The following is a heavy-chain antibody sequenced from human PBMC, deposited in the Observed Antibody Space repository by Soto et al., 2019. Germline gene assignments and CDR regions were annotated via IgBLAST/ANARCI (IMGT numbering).Heavy chain of an antibody. J-gene: IGHJ6*02. CDR2: IYYSGST. V-gene: IGHV4-30-4*01. D-gene: IGHD6-13*01. CDR1: GGSISSGDYY. CDR3: AREGSSSWVQTRAYYYGMDV. Sequence: SETLSLTCTVSGGSISSGDYYWSWIRQPPGKGLEWIGYIYYSGSTYYNPSLKSRVTISVDTSKDQFSLKLSSVTAADTAVYYCAREGSSSWVQTRAYYYGMDVWGQGTTVTVSS.